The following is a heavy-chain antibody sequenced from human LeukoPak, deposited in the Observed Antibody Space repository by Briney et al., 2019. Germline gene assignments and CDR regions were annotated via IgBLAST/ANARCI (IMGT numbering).Heavy chain of an antibody. CDR1: GFTFSSYA. Sequence: GGSLRLSCAASGFTFSSYAMSWVRQAPGKGLERVSAISGSGGSTYYADSVKGRFTISRHNSKNTLYLQMNSLRAEDTAVYYCARDPRDPRNPLYYGMDVWGQGTTVTVSS. CDR3: ARDPRDPRNPLYYGMDV. J-gene: IGHJ6*02. CDR2: ISGSGGST. V-gene: IGHV3-23*01.